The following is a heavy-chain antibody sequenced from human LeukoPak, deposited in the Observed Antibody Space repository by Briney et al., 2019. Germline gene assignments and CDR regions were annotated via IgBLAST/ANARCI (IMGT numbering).Heavy chain of an antibody. D-gene: IGHD5-12*01. V-gene: IGHV3-33*06. CDR1: GFTFSSYG. CDR2: IWHDGSNQ. Sequence: GGSLRLSCAASGFTFSSYGMHWVRQAPGKGLEWVADIWHDGSNQYYADSVKGRFTISRDNSKNTLYLQMNSLRAEDTAVYYCAKDLFRRNMVATWTFDYWGQGTLVTVSS. CDR3: AKDLFRRNMVATWTFDY. J-gene: IGHJ4*02.